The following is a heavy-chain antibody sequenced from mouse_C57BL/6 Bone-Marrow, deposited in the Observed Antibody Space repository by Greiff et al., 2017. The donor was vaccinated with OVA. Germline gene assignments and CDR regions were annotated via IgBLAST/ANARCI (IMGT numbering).Heavy chain of an antibody. D-gene: IGHD1-1*01. J-gene: IGHJ4*01. CDR1: GFNIKDYY. V-gene: IGHV14-2*01. CDR3: ARRPTYGSSYDAMDY. Sequence: EVKLMESGAELVKPGASVKLSCTTSGFNIKDYYMHWVKQRTEQGLEWIGRIDPEDGETKYAPKFQGKATITADTSSNTAYLQLSSLTSEDTAVYYCARRPTYGSSYDAMDYWGQGTSVTVSS. CDR2: IDPEDGET.